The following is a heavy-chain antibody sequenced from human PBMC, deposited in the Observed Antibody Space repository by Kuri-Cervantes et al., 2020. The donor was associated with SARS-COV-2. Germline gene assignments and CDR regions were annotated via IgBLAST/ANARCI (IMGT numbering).Heavy chain of an antibody. V-gene: IGHV4-30-2*06. CDR1: GGSISSGGYY. J-gene: IGHJ2*01. CDR3: ARALTVPSDCSSTSCPPGYFDL. D-gene: IGHD2-2*01. CDR2: IYYSGNT. Sequence: SQTLSLTCAVSGGSISSGGYYWSWIRQSPGKGLAWIGCIYYSGNTYYNPSLKSRVTISVDRSKNQFSLKVNSVTAADTAVYYCARALTVPSDCSSTSCPPGYFDLWGRGTLVTVSS.